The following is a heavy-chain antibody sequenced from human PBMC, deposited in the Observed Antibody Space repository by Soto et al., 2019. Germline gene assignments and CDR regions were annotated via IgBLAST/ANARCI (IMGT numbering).Heavy chain of an antibody. CDR3: ARFTCSSDSCYTVGWFDP. CDR1: GYTFTSHF. V-gene: IGHV1-46*01. D-gene: IGHD2-2*02. J-gene: IGHJ5*02. Sequence: QVHLVQSGAEVKKPGASVKVSCKASGYTFTSHFIHLVRQAPGQGLEWIGFINPSSGSTRNAQNFQGRVNVTRDTYTGTVYLELSSLRSEDTAVYYCARFTCSSDSCYTVGWFDPWGQGSMVTVSS. CDR2: INPSSGST.